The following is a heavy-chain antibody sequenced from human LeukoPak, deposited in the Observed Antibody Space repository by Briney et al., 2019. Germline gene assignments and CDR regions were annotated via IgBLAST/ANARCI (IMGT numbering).Heavy chain of an antibody. CDR3: AKSRLTPHP. CDR1: GFTFSNSD. V-gene: IGHV3-23*01. Sequence: PGGSLRLSCAASGFTFSNSDMSWVRQAAGKGLEWVSAIGGSGSSIFYADSVKGRFTVSRDNSKNTLYLQMSSLRAEDTAVYYCAKSRLTPHPWGQGTLVTVSS. CDR2: IGGSGSSI. J-gene: IGHJ5*02. D-gene: IGHD1-14*01.